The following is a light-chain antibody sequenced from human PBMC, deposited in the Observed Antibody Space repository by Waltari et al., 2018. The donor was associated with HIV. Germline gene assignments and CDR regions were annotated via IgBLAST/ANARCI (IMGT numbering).Light chain of an antibody. Sequence: SYVLTQPPSVSVAPGQTASITCGGNNIGDKSVHWYQKNPGQAPVLVVYDDTDRPSGIPDRFSGSNSGETATLIVSRVEAGDEADYYCQVWDSSNEHPVFGGVTKLSVL. CDR3: QVWDSSNEHPV. CDR1: NIGDKS. CDR2: DDT. J-gene: IGLJ2*01. V-gene: IGLV3-21*02.